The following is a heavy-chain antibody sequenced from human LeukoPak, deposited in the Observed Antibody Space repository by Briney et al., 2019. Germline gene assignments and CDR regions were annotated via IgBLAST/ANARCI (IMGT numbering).Heavy chain of an antibody. V-gene: IGHV4-39*07. Sequence: PSETLSLTCTVSGGSISSSSYYWGWIRQPPGKGLEWIGSIYYSGSTYYNPSLKSRVTISVDTSKNQFSLKLSSVTAADTAVYYCARATRQLVMDYWGQGTLVTVSS. CDR2: IYYSGST. CDR3: ARATRQLVMDY. D-gene: IGHD6-13*01. J-gene: IGHJ4*02. CDR1: GGSISSSSYY.